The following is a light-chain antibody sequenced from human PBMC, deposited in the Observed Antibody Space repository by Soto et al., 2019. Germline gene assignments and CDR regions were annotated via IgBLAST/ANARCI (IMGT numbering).Light chain of an antibody. V-gene: IGKV3-20*01. CDR1: QSVSSSY. Sequence: DIVLTQSRGTPSLSPGGRATLSCTASQSVSSSYLAWYQQKPGQAPRVLIYGTSSRATGIPDRFSGSGSGTDFTLTISRLQNEDFAVYYCQQYTTSPWTFGQGTKVDIK. CDR2: GTS. J-gene: IGKJ1*01. CDR3: QQYTTSPWT.